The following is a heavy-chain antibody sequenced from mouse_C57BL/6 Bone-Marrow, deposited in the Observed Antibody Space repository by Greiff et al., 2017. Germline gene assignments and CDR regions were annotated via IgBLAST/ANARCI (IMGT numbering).Heavy chain of an antibody. J-gene: IGHJ3*01. CDR2: IDPEDGGT. D-gene: IGHD2-3*01. CDR3: ARVYDGYFRSVY. Sequence: EVQLQQSGAELVKPGASVKLSCTASGFNIKDYYMHCVKQRPEQGLEWIGRIDPEDGGTKYAPKFQGKATITADTSSSTAYLQLSRLPSEDPAVYYCARVYDGYFRSVYRGQGTLVTVSA. V-gene: IGHV14-2*01. CDR1: GFNIKDYY.